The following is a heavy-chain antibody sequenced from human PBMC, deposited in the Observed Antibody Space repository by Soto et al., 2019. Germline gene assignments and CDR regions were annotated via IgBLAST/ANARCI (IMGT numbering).Heavy chain of an antibody. V-gene: IGHV3-23*01. D-gene: IGHD5-12*01. Sequence: GGALRLSCAASGFTLRSYAVSSVRLAPREWLEWVTTFTGTRTNTYYPDSMKGRFTISRDSSMNTLYRRLNTLRAEDTAVYYCAKCDRPQWLLTKYFDSWGQGALVTVSS. CDR3: AKCDRPQWLLTKYFDS. CDR1: GFTLRSYA. CDR2: FTGTRTNT. J-gene: IGHJ4*02.